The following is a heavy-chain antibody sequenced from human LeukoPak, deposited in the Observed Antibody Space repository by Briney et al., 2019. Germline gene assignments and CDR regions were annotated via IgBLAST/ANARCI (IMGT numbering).Heavy chain of an antibody. V-gene: IGHV1-18*01. D-gene: IGHD3-22*01. CDR3: ARDNYYYDRSGYDY. J-gene: IGHJ4*02. Sequence: ASVKVSCKASGYTFTSYGISWVRQAPGQGLEWVGWISAYNGNTNYAQKLQGRVTMTTDTSTSTAYMELRSLRSDDTAVYYCARDNYYYDRSGYDYWGQGTLVTVSS. CDR1: GYTFTSYG. CDR2: ISAYNGNT.